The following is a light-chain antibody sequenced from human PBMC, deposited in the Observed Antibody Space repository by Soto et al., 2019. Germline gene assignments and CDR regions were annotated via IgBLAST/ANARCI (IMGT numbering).Light chain of an antibody. CDR1: TGGVTSGHY. Sequence: QAVVTQEPSLPVSPGGTVTLTGGPTTGGVTSGHYPHWLQQKPGQAPRTLIYDAKNKHSWTPARFSGSLLGRKAALTLSGAQPEDEADYYCLLSYSGTQVFGGATKLTVL. CDR3: LLSYSGTQV. V-gene: IGLV7-46*01. CDR2: DAK. J-gene: IGLJ3*02.